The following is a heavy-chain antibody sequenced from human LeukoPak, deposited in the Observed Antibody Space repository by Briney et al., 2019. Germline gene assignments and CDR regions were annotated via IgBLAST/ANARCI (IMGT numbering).Heavy chain of an antibody. D-gene: IGHD1-1*01. CDR1: GYTFTSYA. V-gene: IGHV1-3*01. J-gene: IGHJ4*02. CDR2: INAGNGNT. Sequence: ASVKVSCKASGYTFTSYAMHWVRQAPGQRLEWMGWINAGNGNTKYSQKFQGRVTITRDTSASTAYMELSSLRSEDTAVYYCARGTDDFSDYWGQGTLVTVSS. CDR3: ARGTDDFSDY.